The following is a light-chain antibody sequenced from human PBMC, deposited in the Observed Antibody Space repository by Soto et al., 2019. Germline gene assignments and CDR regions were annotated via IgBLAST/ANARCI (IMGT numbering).Light chain of an antibody. V-gene: IGLV1-40*01. CDR2: GNS. CDR1: SSNIGAGYD. J-gene: IGLJ2*01. CDR3: QSYDSSLSGVV. Sequence: QSVLTQPPSVSGAPGQRVTFSCTGSSSNIGAGYDVHWYQQLPGTAPKLLIYGNSNRPSGVPDRFSGSKSGTSASLAISGLQAEDEADYYCQSYDSSLSGVVFGGGTKVTAL.